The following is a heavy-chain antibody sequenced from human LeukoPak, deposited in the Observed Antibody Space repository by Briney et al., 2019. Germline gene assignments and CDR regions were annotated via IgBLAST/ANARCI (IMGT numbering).Heavy chain of an antibody. J-gene: IGHJ5*02. CDR3: ARGRQGRGIFSWFDP. CDR1: GYCFNSYD. CDR2: MNLNSGNT. V-gene: IGHV1-8*01. Sequence: ASVTVSCKDSGYCFNSYDINWLGQATGQGLEWMGWMNLNSGNTGHAQKFQGRVTMTSNTSISTDYIELSSLRSEDTAVYYCARGRQGRGIFSWFDPWGQGTLVTVSS. D-gene: IGHD3-3*01.